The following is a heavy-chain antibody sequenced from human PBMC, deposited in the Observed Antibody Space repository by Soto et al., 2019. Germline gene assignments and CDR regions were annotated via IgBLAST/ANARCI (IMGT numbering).Heavy chain of an antibody. CDR2: IKQDGSEK. Sequence: GGSLRLSCATTGFTFSSYWMNWVRQAPGKGLEWVANIKQDGSEKYYVDTVKGRFTISRDNAKSSLYLQMNSLRAEDTAVYYCARGVDGYEWTVWGQGTMVTV. CDR1: GFTFSSYW. J-gene: IGHJ3*01. CDR3: ARGVDGYEWTV. V-gene: IGHV3-7*03. D-gene: IGHD5-12*01.